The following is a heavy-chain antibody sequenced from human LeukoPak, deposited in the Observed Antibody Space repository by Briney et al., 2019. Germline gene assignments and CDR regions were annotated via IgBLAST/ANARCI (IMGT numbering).Heavy chain of an antibody. V-gene: IGHV1-18*01. J-gene: IGHJ4*02. D-gene: IGHD3-22*01. CDR2: ISAYNGNT. CDR1: GYTFTSYG. CDR3: ARASTPGYDSSGYFDY. Sequence: ASVKVSCKASGYTFTSYGISWVRQAPGQGLEWMGWISAYNGNTNYAQKLQGRVTMTTDTSTSTVYMELSSLRSEDTAVYYCARASTPGYDSSGYFDYWGQGTLVPVSS.